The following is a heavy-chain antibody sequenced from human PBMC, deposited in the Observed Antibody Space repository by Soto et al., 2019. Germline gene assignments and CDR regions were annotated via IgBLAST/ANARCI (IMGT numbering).Heavy chain of an antibody. CDR3: AKDSSRSTRRTTGTYYFDY. J-gene: IGHJ4*02. Sequence: GGSLRLSCAASGFTFSSYAMSWVRQAPGKGLEWVSAISGSGGSTYYADSVKGRFTISRDNSKNTLYLQMNSLRAEDTAVYYCAKDSSRSTRRTTGTYYFDYWGQGTLVTFSS. CDR1: GFTFSSYA. CDR2: ISGSGGST. D-gene: IGHD1-1*01. V-gene: IGHV3-23*01.